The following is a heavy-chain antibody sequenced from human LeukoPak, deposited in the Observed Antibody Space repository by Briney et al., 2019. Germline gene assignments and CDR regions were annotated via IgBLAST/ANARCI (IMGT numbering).Heavy chain of an antibody. V-gene: IGHV4-34*01. CDR2: INHSGST. J-gene: IGHJ4*02. Sequence: SETPSLTCAVYGGSFSGYYWSWIRQPPGKGLEWIGEINHSGSTNYNPSLKSRVTISVDTSKNQFSLKLSSVTAADTAVYYCARQTGSGLFILPGGQETLVTVSS. CDR1: GGSFSGYY. D-gene: IGHD3/OR15-3a*01. CDR3: ARQTGSGLFILP.